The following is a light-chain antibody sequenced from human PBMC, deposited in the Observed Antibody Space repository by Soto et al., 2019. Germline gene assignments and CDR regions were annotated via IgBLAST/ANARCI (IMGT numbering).Light chain of an antibody. CDR1: SSDVGGYNY. CDR2: DVS. Sequence: QSVLTQPASVSESPGQSIAISCTGTSSDVGGYNYVSWYQQHPGKAPKLMIYDVSNRPSGVSNRFSGSKSGNTASLTISGLQAEDEADYYCSSYTTSTTWVFGGGTKVTV. J-gene: IGLJ3*02. V-gene: IGLV2-14*03. CDR3: SSYTTSTTWV.